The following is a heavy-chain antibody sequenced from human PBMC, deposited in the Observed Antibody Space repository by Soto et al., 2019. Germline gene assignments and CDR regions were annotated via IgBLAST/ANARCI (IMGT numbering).Heavy chain of an antibody. CDR2: INPNSGGT. V-gene: IGHV1-2*04. J-gene: IGHJ5*02. CDR3: ARGLSSGSYVWFDP. CDR1: GYTFTGYY. Sequence: ASVKVSCKASGYTFTGYYMHWVRQAPGQGLEWMGWINPNSGGTNYAQKFQGWVTMTRDTSISTAYMELSRLRSDDTAVYYCARGLSSGSYVWFDPWGQGTLVTVSS. D-gene: IGHD3-10*01.